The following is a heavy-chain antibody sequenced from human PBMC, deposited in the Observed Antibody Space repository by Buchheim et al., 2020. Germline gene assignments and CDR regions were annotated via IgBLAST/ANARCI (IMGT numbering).Heavy chain of an antibody. V-gene: IGHV4-39*07. Sequence: QLQLQESGPGLVKPSETLSLTCTVSGGSIDSRNYYWGWIRQPPGEGLEWIGTICSTGTTYYNPSLKSRVTISVDTSKNQFSLKLSSVTAADTAVYYCARDPYYYDNSGHKYFFDYWGQGIL. J-gene: IGHJ4*02. CDR3: ARDPYYYDNSGHKYFFDY. CDR1: GGSIDSRNYY. D-gene: IGHD3-22*01. CDR2: ICSTGTT.